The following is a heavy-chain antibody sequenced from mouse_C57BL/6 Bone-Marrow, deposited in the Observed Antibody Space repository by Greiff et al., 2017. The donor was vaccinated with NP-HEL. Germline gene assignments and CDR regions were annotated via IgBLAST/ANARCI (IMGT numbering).Heavy chain of an antibody. CDR1: GYSITSGYY. V-gene: IGHV3-6*01. D-gene: IGHD2-2*01. CDR2: ISYDGSN. CDR3: AKSLYCYGYDWFAY. J-gene: IGHJ3*01. Sequence: EVKLMESGPGLVKPSQSLSLTCSVTGYSITSGYYWNWIRQFPGNKLEWMGYISYDGSNNYNPSLKNRISITRDTSKNQFFLKLNSVTTEDTATYYCAKSLYCYGYDWFAYWGQGTLVTVSA.